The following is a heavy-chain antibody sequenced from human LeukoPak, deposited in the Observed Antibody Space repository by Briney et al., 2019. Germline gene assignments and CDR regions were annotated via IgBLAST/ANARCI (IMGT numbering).Heavy chain of an antibody. CDR2: IYYSGST. CDR3: ARQVRDSSPGLYFDY. Sequence: SETLCLTCTVSGGSITNSSYYWGWIRQPPGKGLEWIGSIYYSGSTYYNPSLKSRVTISVDTSKNQFSLKLSSVTAADTAVYYCARQVRDSSPGLYFDYWGQGTLVTVSS. J-gene: IGHJ4*02. D-gene: IGHD3-22*01. V-gene: IGHV4-39*01. CDR1: GGSITNSSYY.